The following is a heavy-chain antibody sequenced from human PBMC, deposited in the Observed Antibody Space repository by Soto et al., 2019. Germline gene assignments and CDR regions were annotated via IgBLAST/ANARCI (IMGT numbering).Heavy chain of an antibody. J-gene: IGHJ3*02. D-gene: IGHD1-26*01. Sequence: QVQLQESGPGLVKPSQTLSLTCTVSGGSISSGGYYWSWIRQHPGKGLEWMGYIYYSGSTYYNPSLQSRVIIAGDTSKNQCSLKLSSVTAADTAVCCCARDPVPFRESRSSQVGAKSAFDIWGQGTMVTASS. CDR1: GGSISSGGYY. CDR3: ARDPVPFRESRSSQVGAKSAFDI. V-gene: IGHV4-31*03. CDR2: IYYSGST.